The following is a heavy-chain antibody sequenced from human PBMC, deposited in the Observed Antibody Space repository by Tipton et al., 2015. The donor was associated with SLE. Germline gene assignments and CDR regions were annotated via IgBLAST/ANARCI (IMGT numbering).Heavy chain of an antibody. J-gene: IGHJ4*02. V-gene: IGHV4-39*01. CDR1: GGSISSSSYY. Sequence: TLSLACTVSGGSISSSSYYWGWIRQPPGKGLEWIGSIYYSGSTYYNPSLKSRVTISVDTSKNQFSLKLSSVTAADTAVYYCARQGGYFSGEVDYWGQGTLVTVSS. CDR3: ARQGGYFSGEVDY. CDR2: IYYSGST. D-gene: IGHD2-15*01.